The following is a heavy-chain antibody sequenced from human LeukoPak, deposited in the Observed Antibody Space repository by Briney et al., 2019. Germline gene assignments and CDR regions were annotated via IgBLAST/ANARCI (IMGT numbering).Heavy chain of an antibody. CDR3: AKERWLQSLFDY. CDR2: IRYDGSNK. J-gene: IGHJ4*02. D-gene: IGHD5-24*01. CDR1: GFTFSSYG. V-gene: IGHV3-30*02. Sequence: GGSLRLSCAASGFTFSSYGMHWVRQAPGKGLEWVAFIRYDGSNKYYADSVKGRFTISRDNSKNTLYPQMNSLRAEDTAVYYCAKERWLQSLFDYWGQGTLVTVSS.